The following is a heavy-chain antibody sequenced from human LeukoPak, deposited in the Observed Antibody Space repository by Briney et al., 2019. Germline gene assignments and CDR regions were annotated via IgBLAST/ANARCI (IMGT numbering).Heavy chain of an antibody. CDR3: ARGTPTTRDFDS. D-gene: IGHD1-14*01. CDR1: GLTFSSYN. CDR2: ISSSSSYI. J-gene: IGHJ4*02. V-gene: IGHV3-21*01. Sequence: GGSLRLSCAASGLTFSSYNMNWVRQAPGKGLEWVSFISSSSSYIYYADSVKGRFTISRDNAKNSLFLQMNSLRAEDTAVYYCARGTPTTRDFDSWGQGTLVTVSS.